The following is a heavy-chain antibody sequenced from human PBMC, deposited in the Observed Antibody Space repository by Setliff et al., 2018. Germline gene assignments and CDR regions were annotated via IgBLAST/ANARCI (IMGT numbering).Heavy chain of an antibody. V-gene: IGHV3-43*01. Sequence: GGSLRLSCAASGFRFDDYTMHWVRQAPGKGLEWVSLISWDGTTIYYADSVKGRFTISRDNAKNSLYLQMSSLRAEDTAIYYCAREGGSSWSHAFNIWGQGTMVTVSS. J-gene: IGHJ3*02. D-gene: IGHD6-13*01. CDR2: ISWDGTTI. CDR1: GFRFDDYT. CDR3: AREGGSSWSHAFNI.